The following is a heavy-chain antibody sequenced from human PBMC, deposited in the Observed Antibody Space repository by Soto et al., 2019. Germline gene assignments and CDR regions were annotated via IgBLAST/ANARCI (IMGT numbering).Heavy chain of an antibody. D-gene: IGHD3-10*01. CDR3: ARGRAYYYGSRDYAFDI. V-gene: IGHV4-34*01. CDR1: GGSFSGYY. Sequence: PSETLSLTCAVYGGSFSGYYWSWIRQPPGKGLEWIGEINHSGSINYNPSLKSRVTISVDTSKNQFSLKLSSVTAADTAVYYCARGRAYYYGSRDYAFDIWGQGTMVTVSS. J-gene: IGHJ3*02. CDR2: INHSGSI.